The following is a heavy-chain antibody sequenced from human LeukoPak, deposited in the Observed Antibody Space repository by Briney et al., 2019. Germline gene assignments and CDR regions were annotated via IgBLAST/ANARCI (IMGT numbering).Heavy chain of an antibody. CDR2: INHSGST. J-gene: IGHJ3*02. V-gene: IGHV4-34*01. CDR1: GGSFSGYY. CDR3: ARGGDIVVVVAATGAFDI. Sequence: SETLSLTCAVYGGSFSGYYWSWIRQPRAKGLEWIGKINHSGSTNYNPSLKSRVTISVDTSKNQFSLKLSSVTAADTAVYYCARGGDIVVVVAATGAFDIWGQGTMVTVSS. D-gene: IGHD2-15*01.